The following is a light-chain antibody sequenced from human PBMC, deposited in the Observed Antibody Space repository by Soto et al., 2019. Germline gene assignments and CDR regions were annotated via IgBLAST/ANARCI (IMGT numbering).Light chain of an antibody. Sequence: DIQLTQSPSFLSASVGDRVTITCRAIQGISSYLAWYQQKPGKAPKLLIYGASTVQNGVPSRFSGSGSGTEFTLTISSLPPEDFATYYCQQRNSYPLTFGGGNKVEIK. V-gene: IGKV1-9*01. J-gene: IGKJ4*01. CDR1: QGISSY. CDR2: GAS. CDR3: QQRNSYPLT.